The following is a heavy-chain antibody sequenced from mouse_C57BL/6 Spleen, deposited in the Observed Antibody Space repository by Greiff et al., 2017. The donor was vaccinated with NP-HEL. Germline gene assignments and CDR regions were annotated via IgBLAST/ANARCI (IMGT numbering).Heavy chain of an antibody. CDR1: GYTFTSYW. V-gene: IGHV1-52*01. CDR3: ARSRITTVVDY. D-gene: IGHD1-1*01. J-gene: IGHJ2*01. CDR2: IDPSDSET. Sequence: QVQLQQPGAELVRPGSSVKLSCKASGYTFTSYWMHWVKQRPIQGLEWIGNIDPSDSETHYNQKFKDKATLTVDKSYSTAYMQLSSLTSEDSAVYYCARSRITTVVDYWGQGTTLTVSS.